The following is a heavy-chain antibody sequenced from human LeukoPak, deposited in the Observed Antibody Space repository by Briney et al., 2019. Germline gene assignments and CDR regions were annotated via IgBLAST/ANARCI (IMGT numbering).Heavy chain of an antibody. CDR3: ARGVYAFDV. D-gene: IGHD6-6*01. CDR2: IKSDGSET. CDR1: GFTFSSYW. V-gene: IGHV3-74*01. Sequence: GGSLRLSCAASGFTFSSYWMHWVRQAPGKGLMWVSRIKSDGSETSYADSVKGRFTISRDNARNTLYLQMNSLRADDTAVYYCARGVYAFDVWGQGTMVTVSS. J-gene: IGHJ3*01.